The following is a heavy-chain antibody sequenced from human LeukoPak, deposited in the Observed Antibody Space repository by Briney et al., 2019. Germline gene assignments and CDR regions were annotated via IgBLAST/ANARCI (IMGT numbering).Heavy chain of an antibody. J-gene: IGHJ4*02. Sequence: PSETLSLTCTVSGGSISSYYWGWLRQPPGKGLEWIGSIYYSGSTYYNPSLESRVTISVDTSKNQFSLKLSSVTAADTAVYYCATSGWYLLPGVYWGQGTLVTVSS. V-gene: IGHV4-39*01. D-gene: IGHD6-19*01. CDR1: GGSISSYY. CDR2: IYYSGST. CDR3: ATSGWYLLPGVY.